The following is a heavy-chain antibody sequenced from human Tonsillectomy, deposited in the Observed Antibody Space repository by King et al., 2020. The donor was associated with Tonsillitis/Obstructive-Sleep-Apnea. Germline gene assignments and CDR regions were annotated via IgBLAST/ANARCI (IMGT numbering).Heavy chain of an antibody. CDR2: ISYEGKNI. V-gene: IGHV3-30*01. CDR3: ARWSSSSSWYYYMDV. D-gene: IGHD6-6*01. J-gene: IGHJ6*03. Sequence: VQLVESGGGVVQPGRSLRLSCAASEFTFSHYAMHWVRQAPGKGLEWVAVISYEGKNIYYVDSVKGRFTISRDNSRNTLSLQMNSLRDEDTAVYYCARWSSSSSWYYYMDVWGKGTTVTVSS. CDR1: EFTFSHYA.